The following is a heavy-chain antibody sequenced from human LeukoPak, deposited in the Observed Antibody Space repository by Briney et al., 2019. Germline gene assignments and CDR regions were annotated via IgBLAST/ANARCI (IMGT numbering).Heavy chain of an antibody. CDR1: GFTVSSNY. V-gene: IGHV3-53*01. Sequence: GGSLRLSCAASGFTVSSNYMSWVRQAPGKGLEWVSVIYSGGSTYYADSVKGRFTISRDNSKNTLYLQMNSLRAEDTAVHYCASGGYYDSSGYHWGQGTLVTVSS. CDR3: ASGGYYDSSGYH. CDR2: IYSGGST. J-gene: IGHJ4*02. D-gene: IGHD3-22*01.